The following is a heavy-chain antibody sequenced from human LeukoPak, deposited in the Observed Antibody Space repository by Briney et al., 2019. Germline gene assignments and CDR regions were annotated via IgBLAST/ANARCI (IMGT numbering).Heavy chain of an antibody. Sequence: SQTLSLTCAISGDSVSSNRAAWNWIRQSPSRGLEWLGRTYYRSKWFNHYAVSLKSRITINPDTSKNQFSLQLNSVTPEDTAVYYCARDSDNSDAFDIWGQGTMVTVSS. CDR2: TYYRSKWFN. D-gene: IGHD2/OR15-2a*01. V-gene: IGHV6-1*01. J-gene: IGHJ3*02. CDR3: ARDSDNSDAFDI. CDR1: GDSVSSNRAA.